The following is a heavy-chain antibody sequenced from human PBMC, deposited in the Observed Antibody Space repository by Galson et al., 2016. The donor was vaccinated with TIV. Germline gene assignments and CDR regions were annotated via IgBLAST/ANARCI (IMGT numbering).Heavy chain of an antibody. CDR3: AREIPGGTTDLDC. Sequence: SLRLSCAASGFAFSNYWMSWVRQAPGKGLEWVANIKDDGSDNNYVDSVWGRFTISRDNAKNSLFLQINSLRVEETAVYYCAREIPGGTTDLDCWGQGTLVTVSS. CDR1: GFAFSNYW. D-gene: IGHD1-14*01. V-gene: IGHV3-7*01. CDR2: IKDDGSDN. J-gene: IGHJ4*02.